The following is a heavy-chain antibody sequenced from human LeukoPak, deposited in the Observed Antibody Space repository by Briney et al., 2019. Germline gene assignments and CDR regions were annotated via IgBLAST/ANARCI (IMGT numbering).Heavy chain of an antibody. Sequence: GGSLRLSCAASGFTFSSYDMHWVRQATGKGLEWVSAIGTAGDTYYPGSVKGRFTISRENAKNSLYLQMNSLRAGDTAVYYCARAALSGGPFDLWGRGTLVTVSS. D-gene: IGHD6-6*01. CDR1: GFTFSSYD. CDR2: IGTAGDT. J-gene: IGHJ2*01. CDR3: ARAALSGGPFDL. V-gene: IGHV3-13*01.